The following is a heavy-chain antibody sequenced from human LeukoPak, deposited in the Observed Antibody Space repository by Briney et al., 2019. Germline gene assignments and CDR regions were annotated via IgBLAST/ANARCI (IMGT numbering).Heavy chain of an antibody. CDR3: ARGPDFSMVRGLTGFYYYMDV. CDR2: INPNSGGT. V-gene: IGHV1-2*02. J-gene: IGHJ6*03. D-gene: IGHD3-10*01. CDR1: GYTFTGYY. Sequence: ASVKVSCKASGYTFTGYYMHWVRQAPGQGLERMGWINPNSGGTNYAQKFKGRVTMTRDTSISTVYMELSRLRSDDTAVYYCARGPDFSMVRGLTGFYYYMDVWGKGTTVTVSS.